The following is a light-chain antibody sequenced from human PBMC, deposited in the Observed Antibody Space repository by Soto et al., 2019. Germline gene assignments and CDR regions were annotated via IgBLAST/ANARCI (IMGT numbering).Light chain of an antibody. Sequence: QSALTQPASVSGSPGQSITISCTGTSSDVGGYEYVSWYQQHPGKAPKLLIYEVFDRPAAVSRRFSGSKSGNTASLTISGLQAEDEADYYCSSYRSGNTYVFGTGTQLTVL. J-gene: IGLJ1*01. CDR1: SSDVGGYEY. V-gene: IGLV2-14*01. CDR2: EVF. CDR3: SSYRSGNTYV.